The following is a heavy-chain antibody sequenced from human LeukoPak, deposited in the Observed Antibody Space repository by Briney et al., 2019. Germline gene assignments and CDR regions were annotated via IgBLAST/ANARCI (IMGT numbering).Heavy chain of an antibody. V-gene: IGHV1-69*13. CDR1: GYTFTGYY. J-gene: IGHJ4*02. Sequence: SVKVSCKASGYTFTGYYMHWVRQAPGQGLEWMGGIIPIFGTANYAQKFQGRVTITADESTSTAYMELSSLRSEDTAVYYCARRLDYYGSGSYSDWGQGTLVTVSS. D-gene: IGHD3-10*01. CDR2: IIPIFGTA. CDR3: ARRLDYYGSGSYSD.